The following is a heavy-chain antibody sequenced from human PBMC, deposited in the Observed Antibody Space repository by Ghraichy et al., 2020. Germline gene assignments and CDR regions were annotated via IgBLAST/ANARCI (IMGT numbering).Heavy chain of an antibody. CDR3: ARDFRLGGY. Sequence: GGSLRLSCAVSGFAVTDYTMSWVRQTPGNGLEWVSSLSSDSNYIFYADSVMGRFTISRDNAKNSLSLQMNGLRPEDSAVYYCARDFRLGGYWGQGTRVTVSS. CDR1: GFAVTDYT. D-gene: IGHD3-16*01. CDR2: LSSDSNYI. J-gene: IGHJ4*02. V-gene: IGHV3-21*01.